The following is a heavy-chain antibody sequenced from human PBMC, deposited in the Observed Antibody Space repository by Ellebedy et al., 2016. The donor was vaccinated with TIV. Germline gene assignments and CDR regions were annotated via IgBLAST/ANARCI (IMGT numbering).Heavy chain of an antibody. CDR3: AKSLGKGDYSSVS. D-gene: IGHD4-17*01. J-gene: IGHJ5*02. CDR1: GFTFSNYA. CDR2: ITGSVRNT. Sequence: PGGSLRLSCAASGFTFSNYAMTWVRQAPGQGLEWVSVITGSVRNTYYADSVKGRFTISRDNSKNMVYLQMNSLRVEDTAVYYCAKSLGKGDYSSVSWGQGILVTVSS. V-gene: IGHV3-23*01.